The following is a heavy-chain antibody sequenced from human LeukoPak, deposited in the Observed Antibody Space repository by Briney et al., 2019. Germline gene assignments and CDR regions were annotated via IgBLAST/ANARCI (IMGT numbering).Heavy chain of an antibody. CDR1: GGSISSGDYY. D-gene: IGHD6-19*01. V-gene: IGHV4-30-4*01. Sequence: PSETLSLTCTVSGGSISSGDYYWSWIRQPPGKGLEWIGYIYYSGSTYYNPSLKSRVTISVDTSKNQFSLKLSSVTAADTAVYYCARAPLAVASNTWFDPWGQGTLVTVSS. CDR2: IYYSGST. J-gene: IGHJ5*02. CDR3: ARAPLAVASNTWFDP.